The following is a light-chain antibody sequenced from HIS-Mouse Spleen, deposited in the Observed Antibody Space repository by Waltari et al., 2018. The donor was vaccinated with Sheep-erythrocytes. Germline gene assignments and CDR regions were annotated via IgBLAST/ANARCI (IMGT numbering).Light chain of an antibody. CDR1: HSGSKS. Sequence: SYVLTQPPSVSVAPGQTARITCGGTHSGSKSVHWYQQKPGQAPVLVVYDDSDRPSGIPERFSGTNSGNTATLTISRVEAGDEADYYCQVWDSSSDHPVFGGGTKLTVL. V-gene: IGLV3-21*02. J-gene: IGLJ2*01. CDR3: QVWDSSSDHPV. CDR2: DDS.